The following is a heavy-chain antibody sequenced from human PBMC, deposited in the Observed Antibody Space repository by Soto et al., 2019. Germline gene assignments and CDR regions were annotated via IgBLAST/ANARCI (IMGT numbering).Heavy chain of an antibody. CDR3: AKDWSALAAAGTGGITT. J-gene: IGHJ5*02. CDR2: ISGSGGST. Sequence: GGSLRLSCAASGFTFSSYAMSWVRQAPGKGLEWVSAISGSGGSTYYADSVKGRFTISRDNSKNTLYLQMNSLRAEDTAVYYCAKDWSALAAAGTGGITTWGQGTLVTVSS. CDR1: GFTFSSYA. D-gene: IGHD6-13*01. V-gene: IGHV3-23*01.